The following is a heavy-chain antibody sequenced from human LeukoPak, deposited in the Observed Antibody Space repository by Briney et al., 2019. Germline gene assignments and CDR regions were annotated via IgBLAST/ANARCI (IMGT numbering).Heavy chain of an antibody. V-gene: IGHV1-18*01. CDR1: GYTFSTYG. CDR2: ISAYKGNT. J-gene: IGHJ3*01. D-gene: IGHD3-10*01. CDR3: ARDLYYYGSGSYYDVFDV. Sequence: ASVTVSCKASGYTFSTYGISWVRQAPGQGLEWMGWISAYKGNTYYAQKLQGRVTMTTDTSTSPAYMELRSLRSDDTAIYYCARDLYYYGSGSYYDVFDVWGQGTMVTVSS.